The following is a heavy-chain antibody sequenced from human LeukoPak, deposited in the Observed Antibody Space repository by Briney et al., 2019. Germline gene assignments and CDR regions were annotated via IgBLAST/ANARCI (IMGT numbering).Heavy chain of an antibody. V-gene: IGHV1-18*01. J-gene: IGHJ4*02. CDR2: ISTYSGNT. Sequence: GASVRVSCKASGYTFTTFGITWVRQAPGEGLEWMGWISTYSGNTRYAQKFQGRVTMTTDTSASTAYMELRSLRSDDTAAYYCARGEPIFDYWGQGTLVTVSS. CDR1: GYTFTTFG. D-gene: IGHD1-26*01. CDR3: ARGEPIFDY.